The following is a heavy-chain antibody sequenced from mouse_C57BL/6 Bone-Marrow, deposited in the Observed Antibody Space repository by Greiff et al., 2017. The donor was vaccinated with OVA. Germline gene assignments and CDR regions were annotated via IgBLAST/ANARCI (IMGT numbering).Heavy chain of an antibody. J-gene: IGHJ3*01. Sequence: VQLQQPGAELVKPGASVKMSCKASGYTFTSYWITWVKQRPGQGLEWIGDIYPGSGSTNYNEKFKSKATLTVDTSSSTAYMQLSSLTSEDSAVYYGARHGYYSNYVLFAYWGQGTLVTVSA. CDR3: ARHGYYSNYVLFAY. CDR1: GYTFTSYW. CDR2: IYPGSGST. D-gene: IGHD2-5*01. V-gene: IGHV1-55*01.